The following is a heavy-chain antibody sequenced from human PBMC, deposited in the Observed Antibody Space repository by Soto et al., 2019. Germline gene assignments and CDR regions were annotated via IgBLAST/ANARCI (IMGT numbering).Heavy chain of an antibody. D-gene: IGHD2-15*01. J-gene: IGHJ6*02. CDR3: ARQGGGCSGGSCYSGYYYYGMDV. Sequence: PGESLKISCKGSGYSFTSYWIGWVRQMPGKGLEWMGIIYPGDSDTRYSPSFQGQVTISADKSISTAYLQWSSLKASDTAMYYCARQGGGCSGGSCYSGYYYYGMDVWGQGTTVTVSS. CDR1: GYSFTSYW. CDR2: IYPGDSDT. V-gene: IGHV5-51*01.